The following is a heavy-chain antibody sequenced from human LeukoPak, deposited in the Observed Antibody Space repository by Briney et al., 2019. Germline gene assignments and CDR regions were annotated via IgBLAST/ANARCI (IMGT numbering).Heavy chain of an antibody. V-gene: IGHV3-21*04. Sequence: GGSLRLSCAASGFTFSSYSMNWVRQAPGKGLEWVSSISSSSSYIYYADSVKGRFTISRDNAKNSLYLQMNSLRAEDTALYYCAREARGYYYDSSGREIDYWGQGTLVTVSS. CDR2: ISSSSSYI. D-gene: IGHD3-22*01. CDR1: GFTFSSYS. CDR3: AREARGYYYDSSGREIDY. J-gene: IGHJ4*02.